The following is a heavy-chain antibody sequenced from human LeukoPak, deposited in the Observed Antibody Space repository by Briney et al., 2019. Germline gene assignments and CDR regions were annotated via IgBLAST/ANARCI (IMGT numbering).Heavy chain of an antibody. J-gene: IGHJ4*02. Sequence: SETLSLTCTVSGGSISSYYWSWIRQPPGKGLEWMGDILYTGSTNYNPSLKSRVTILVDRSKNQFSLKLTSVTAAYTAVYFCARRIHFDSWGQGALVTVSS. D-gene: IGHD5-18*01. CDR1: GGSISSYY. V-gene: IGHV4-59*01. CDR2: ILYTGST. CDR3: ARRIHFDS.